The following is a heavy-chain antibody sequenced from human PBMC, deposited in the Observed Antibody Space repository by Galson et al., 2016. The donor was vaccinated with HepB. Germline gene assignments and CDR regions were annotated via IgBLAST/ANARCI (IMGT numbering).Heavy chain of an antibody. CDR3: ARDPSGGLDY. D-gene: IGHD2-15*01. CDR2: ISSSSDNK. Sequence: SLRLSCAASGFTFSSYSMNWVRQAPGKGLEWVSGISSSSDNKVYAESVKGRFTISRDNAKNSLYLQMNSLRAEDTAVYYCARDPSGGLDYWGQGILVTVSS. CDR1: GFTFSSYS. V-gene: IGHV3-21*01. J-gene: IGHJ4*02.